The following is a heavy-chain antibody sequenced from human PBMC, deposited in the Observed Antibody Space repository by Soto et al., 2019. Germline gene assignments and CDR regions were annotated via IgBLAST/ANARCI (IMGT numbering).Heavy chain of an antibody. J-gene: IGHJ5*02. CDR3: ARHPLGVFWSGYYKFHGGGNWFDP. D-gene: IGHD3-3*01. CDR2: INHSGST. Sequence: PSETLSLTCAVYGGSFSGYYWSWIRQPPGKGLEWIGEINHSGSTDYNPSLKSRVTISVDTSKNQFSLKLSSVTAADTAVYYCARHPLGVFWSGYYKFHGGGNWFDPWGQGTLVTVSS. CDR1: GGSFSGYY. V-gene: IGHV4-34*01.